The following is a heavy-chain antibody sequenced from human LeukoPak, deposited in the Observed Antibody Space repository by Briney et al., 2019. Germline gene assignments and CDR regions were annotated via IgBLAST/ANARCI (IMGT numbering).Heavy chain of an antibody. D-gene: IGHD6-6*01. CDR3: SKDPSSSSPYYFDY. CDR1: GFTFTTYA. Sequence: GGSLRLSCAASGFTFTTYAMSWVRQAPGKGLEWVSTISGRGGSTYYADSVKGRFTISRDTSKNTLYLQMNSLRAEDTAIYYCSKDPSSSSPYYFDYWGQGTLVTVSS. V-gene: IGHV3-23*01. J-gene: IGHJ4*02. CDR2: ISGRGGST.